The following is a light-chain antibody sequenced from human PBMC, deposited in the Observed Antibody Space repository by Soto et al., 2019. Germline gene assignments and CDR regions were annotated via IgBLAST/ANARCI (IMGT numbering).Light chain of an antibody. CDR3: QQRSNWLT. CDR1: QSVSSF. J-gene: IGKJ4*01. CDR2: DAS. Sequence: EIVLTQSPAPLSLSPGERATLSCRTSQSVSSFLAWYQQKPGQAPRLLIYDASNRATGIPARFSGSGSGTDFTLTISSLEPEDFAVYYCQQRSNWLTFGGGTMVEIK. V-gene: IGKV3-11*01.